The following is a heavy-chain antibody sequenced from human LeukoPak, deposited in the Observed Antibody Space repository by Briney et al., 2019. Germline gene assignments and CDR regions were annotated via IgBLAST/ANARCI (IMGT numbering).Heavy chain of an antibody. V-gene: IGHV3-9*01. CDR3: AKVHKRHPDPNYYYYYYMDV. J-gene: IGHJ6*03. CDR2: ISWNSGSI. Sequence: GGSLRLSCAASGFTFDDYAMHWVRQAPGKGLEWVSGISWNSGSIGYADSVKGRFTISRDNAKNSLYLQMNSLRAEDTALYYCAKVHKRHPDPNYYYYYYMDVWGKGTTVTVSS. CDR1: GFTFDDYA.